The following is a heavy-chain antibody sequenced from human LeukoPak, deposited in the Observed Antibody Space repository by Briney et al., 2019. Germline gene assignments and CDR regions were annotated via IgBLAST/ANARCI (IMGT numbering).Heavy chain of an antibody. V-gene: IGHV3-30*18. CDR2: ISYDGSNK. Sequence: PGGPLRLSCAASGFTFSSYGMHWVRQAPGKGLEWVAVISYDGSNKYYADSVKGRFTISGDNSKNTLYLQMNSLRAEDTAVYYCAKSRIYGDYDIGYYGMDVWGQGTTVTVSS. CDR3: AKSRIYGDYDIGYYGMDV. CDR1: GFTFSSYG. J-gene: IGHJ6*02. D-gene: IGHD4-17*01.